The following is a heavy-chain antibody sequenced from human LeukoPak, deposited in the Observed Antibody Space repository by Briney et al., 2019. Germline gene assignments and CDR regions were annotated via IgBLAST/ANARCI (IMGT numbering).Heavy chain of an antibody. J-gene: IGHJ3*02. CDR3: ARRFHYDILTGYYRNAFDI. Sequence: GESLKISCKGSGYSFTSYWIGWVRQMPGKGLEWMGIIYPGDSDTRYSPSFQGQVTISADKSISTAYLQWSSLKASDTAMYYCARRFHYDILTGYYRNAFDIWGQGTMVTVSS. D-gene: IGHD3-9*01. V-gene: IGHV5-51*01. CDR2: IYPGDSDT. CDR1: GYSFTSYW.